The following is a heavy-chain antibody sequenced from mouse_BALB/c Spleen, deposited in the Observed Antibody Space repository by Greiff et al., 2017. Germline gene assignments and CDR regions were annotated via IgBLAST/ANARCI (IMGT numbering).Heavy chain of an antibody. D-gene: IGHD2-2*01. J-gene: IGHJ2*01. CDR1: GYTFTSYW. CDR2: IYPGDGDT. V-gene: IGHV1-87*01. Sequence: VNLVESGAELARPGASVKLSCKASGYTFTSYWMQWVKQRPGQGLEWIGAIYPGDGDTRYTQKFKGKATLTADKSSSTAYMQLSSLASEDSAVYYCARRYGYDVRYYFDYWGQGTTLTVSS. CDR3: ARRYGYDVRYYFDY.